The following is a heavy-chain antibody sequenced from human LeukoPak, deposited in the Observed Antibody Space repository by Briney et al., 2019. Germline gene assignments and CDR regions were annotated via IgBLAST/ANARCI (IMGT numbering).Heavy chain of an antibody. V-gene: IGHV1-46*01. CDR1: GGTFSSYA. D-gene: IGHD4-17*01. CDR2: INPSGGST. CDR3: ASLSDYGDYFDY. J-gene: IGHJ4*02. Sequence: ASVKVSCKASGGTFSSYAISWVRQAPGQGLEWMGIINPSGGSTSYAQEFQGRVTMTRDTSTSTVYMELSSLRSEDTAVYYCASLSDYGDYFDYWGQGTLVTVSS.